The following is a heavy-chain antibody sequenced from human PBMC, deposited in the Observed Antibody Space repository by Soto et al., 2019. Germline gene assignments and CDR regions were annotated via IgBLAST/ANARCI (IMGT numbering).Heavy chain of an antibody. CDR3: ARRGDSSSSGPGFDP. CDR1: GGSISSSSYY. J-gene: IGHJ5*02. CDR2: IYYSGST. Sequence: SETLSLTCTVSGGSISSSSYYWGWIRQPPGKGLEWIGSIYYSGSTYYNPSLKSRVTISVDTSKNQFSLKLSSVTAADTAVYYCARRGDSSSSGPGFDPWGQGTLVTVSS. V-gene: IGHV4-39*01. D-gene: IGHD6-6*01.